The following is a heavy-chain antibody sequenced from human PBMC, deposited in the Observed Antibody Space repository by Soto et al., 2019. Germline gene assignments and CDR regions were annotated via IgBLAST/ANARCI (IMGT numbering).Heavy chain of an antibody. CDR2: INPNSGGT. D-gene: IGHD5-18*01. V-gene: IGHV1-2*02. CDR3: ARTDTDMVGGYYGMDV. Sequence: ASVKGSCKASGYTFTGYYMHWVRQAPGQGLEWMGWINPNSGGTNYAQKFQGRVTMTRDTSISTAYMELSRLRSDDTAVYYCARTDTDMVGGYYGMDVWGQGTTVTVSS. J-gene: IGHJ6*02. CDR1: GYTFTGYY.